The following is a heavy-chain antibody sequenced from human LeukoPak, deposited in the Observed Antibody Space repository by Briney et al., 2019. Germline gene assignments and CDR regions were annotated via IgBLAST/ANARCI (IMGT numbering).Heavy chain of an antibody. V-gene: IGHV1-18*04. CDR3: ARERILYSFNWFDP. D-gene: IGHD2-8*01. CDR2: ISAYNGNT. CDR1: GYTFTGYY. J-gene: IGHJ5*02. Sequence: GASVKVSCKASGYTFTGYYMHWVRQAPGQGLEWMGWISAYNGNTNYAQKLQGRVTMTTDTSTSTAYMELRSLRSDDTAVYYCARERILYSFNWFDPWGQGTLVTVSS.